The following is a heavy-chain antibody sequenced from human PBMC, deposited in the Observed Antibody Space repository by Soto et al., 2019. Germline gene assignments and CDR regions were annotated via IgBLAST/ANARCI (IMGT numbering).Heavy chain of an antibody. J-gene: IGHJ1*01. CDR2: ISGSGDST. Sequence: EVQLLESGGGLVQPGGSLRLSCAASGFTFSSYAMSWVRQAPGKGLEWVSGISGSGDSTYYADSVKGRFTISRDNSKNTLYRQMNSLRAEETAVYYCAKGVPGIAVAGTGYFQHWGQGTLVTVSS. D-gene: IGHD6-19*01. CDR1: GFTFSSYA. CDR3: AKGVPGIAVAGTGYFQH. V-gene: IGHV3-23*01.